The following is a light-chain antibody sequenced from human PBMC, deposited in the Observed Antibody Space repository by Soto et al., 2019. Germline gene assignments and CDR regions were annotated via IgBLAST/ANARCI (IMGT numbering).Light chain of an antibody. CDR3: QQCYGSALP. CDR1: QSVLSTSNNKNY. CDR2: WAS. V-gene: IGKV4-1*01. Sequence: DIVMTQSPDSLAVSLGERATINCKSSQSVLSTSNNKNYLVWYQQKPGQPPKLLTSWASTRESGVPDRFSGSGSGTDFTLTISSLQAEDVAVYYCQQCYGSALPFGGGTKVEIK. J-gene: IGKJ4*01.